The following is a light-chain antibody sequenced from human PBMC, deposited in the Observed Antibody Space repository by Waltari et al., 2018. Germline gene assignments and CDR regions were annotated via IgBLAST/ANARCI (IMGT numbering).Light chain of an antibody. CDR2: AAS. Sequence: DIQMTQSPSSLSASVGDRVTITCRASQSISIYLNWYQQKPGKAPKLLIYAASSLQGGVPSRFSGSGFGTDFTLTINSLQPEDFATYYCQQAYRTTWTFGQGTKVEIK. V-gene: IGKV1-39*01. CDR1: QSISIY. CDR3: QQAYRTTWT. J-gene: IGKJ1*01.